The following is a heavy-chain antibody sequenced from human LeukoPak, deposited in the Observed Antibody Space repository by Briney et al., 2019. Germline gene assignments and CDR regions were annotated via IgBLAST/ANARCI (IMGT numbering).Heavy chain of an antibody. J-gene: IGHJ4*02. D-gene: IGHD2-21*02. Sequence: NLGESLKISCKGSGYSFTSYWIAWVRQVPGKGLEWMGIIYPGDSDTRYSPSFQGQVTISADKSISTAYLQWSSLKASDTAMYYCARQAYCGGDCLYYFDYWGQGTLVTVSP. V-gene: IGHV5-51*01. CDR3: ARQAYCGGDCLYYFDY. CDR1: GYSFTSYW. CDR2: IYPGDSDT.